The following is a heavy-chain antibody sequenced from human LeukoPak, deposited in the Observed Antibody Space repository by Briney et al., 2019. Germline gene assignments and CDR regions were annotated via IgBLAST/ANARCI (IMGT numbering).Heavy chain of an antibody. D-gene: IGHD5-12*01. V-gene: IGHV3-74*01. CDR1: GFTFSSYW. J-gene: IGHJ4*02. Sequence: GGSLRLSCAASGFTFSSYWMHWVRQAPGKGLVWVSRINSDGSSTSYADSVKGRFTISRDNAKNTPYLQMNSLRAEDTAVYYCARVPGWLRPFDYWGQGTLVTVSS. CDR2: INSDGSST. CDR3: ARVPGWLRPFDY.